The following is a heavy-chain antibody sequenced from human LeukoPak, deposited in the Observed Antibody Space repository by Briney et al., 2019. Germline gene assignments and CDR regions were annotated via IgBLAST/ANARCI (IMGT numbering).Heavy chain of an antibody. CDR2: IGASGGST. D-gene: IGHD3-9*01. Sequence: GGSLRLSCATPGFTFSSYAMSWVRQAPGKGLEWVSCIGASGGSTYYADSVKGRFTISRDNSKNTLYLQMNSLRTEDTAVYYCAKAEGYDILTGLDYWGQGTLVTVSS. V-gene: IGHV3-23*01. J-gene: IGHJ4*02. CDR3: AKAEGYDILTGLDY. CDR1: GFTFSSYA.